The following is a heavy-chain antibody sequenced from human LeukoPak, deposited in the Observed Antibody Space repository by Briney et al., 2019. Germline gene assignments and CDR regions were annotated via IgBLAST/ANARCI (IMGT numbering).Heavy chain of an antibody. D-gene: IGHD3-10*01. CDR3: TTDLGTYYHGSQRLIPIDY. J-gene: IGHJ4*02. V-gene: IGHV3-15*01. CDR1: RFTFTNAW. CDR2: IKSKTDGETT. Sequence: GGSLRLSCVDSRFTFTNAWMSWVRQAPGKGLEWIGRIKSKTDGETTNYAEPVRGRFTISRDDSKSAVYLQMNSLKIEDTAVYYCTTDLGTYYHGSQRLIPIDYWGQGTLVTVSS.